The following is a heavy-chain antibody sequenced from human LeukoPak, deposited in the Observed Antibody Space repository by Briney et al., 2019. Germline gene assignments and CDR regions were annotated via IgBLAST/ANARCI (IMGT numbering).Heavy chain of an antibody. Sequence: SETLSLTCTVSGGSITMYYWNWIRQPPGKGLEWIGEINHSGSTNYNPSLKSRVTISLDTSKNQFSLKLTSVTAADTAVYYCARGRSPQDWGQGTLVTVSS. V-gene: IGHV4-34*01. CDR2: INHSGST. CDR3: ARGRSPQD. CDR1: GGSITMYY. J-gene: IGHJ4*02.